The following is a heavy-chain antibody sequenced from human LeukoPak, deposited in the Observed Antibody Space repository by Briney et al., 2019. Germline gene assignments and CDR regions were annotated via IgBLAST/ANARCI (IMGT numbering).Heavy chain of an antibody. CDR3: ARGYIGRSSYFEY. V-gene: IGHV1-18*01. CDR2: ISAYNGKT. CDR1: GYTFTRIG. D-gene: IGHD1-26*01. Sequence: ASVKVSCKAAGYTFTRIGFNWVRQAPGQGLEWMGWISAYNGKTNYAQNLQGRVTMATDTSTNTAYMELRSLRTDDTAVYYCARGYIGRSSYFEYWGQGTLVTVSP. J-gene: IGHJ4*02.